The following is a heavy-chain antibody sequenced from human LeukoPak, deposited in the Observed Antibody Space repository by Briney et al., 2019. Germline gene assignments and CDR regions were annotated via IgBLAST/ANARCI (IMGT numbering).Heavy chain of an antibody. Sequence: GGSLRLSCVGSGFTFRSYAMSWVRQAPGKGLVWVSRISSDGSSTNYADFVKGRFTISRDNAGNTLFLQMNSLRAEDTAVYYCVRDSGSSEYYFDYWGQGTLVTVSS. D-gene: IGHD1-26*01. J-gene: IGHJ4*02. CDR3: VRDSGSSEYYFDY. CDR2: ISSDGSST. V-gene: IGHV3-74*01. CDR1: GFTFRSYA.